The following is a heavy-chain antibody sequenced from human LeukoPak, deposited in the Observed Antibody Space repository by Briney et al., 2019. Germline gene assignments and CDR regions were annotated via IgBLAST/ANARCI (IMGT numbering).Heavy chain of an antibody. CDR2: ISGSGGST. CDR3: ARDLPIVVVPAAIHSDY. J-gene: IGHJ4*02. V-gene: IGHV3-23*01. CDR1: GFTFSSYG. D-gene: IGHD2-2*01. Sequence: PGGSLRLSCAASGFTFSSYGMSWVRQAPGKGLEWVSAISGSGGSTYYADSVKGRFTISRDNSKNTLYLQMNSLRAEDTAVYYCARDLPIVVVPAAIHSDYWGQGTLVTVSS.